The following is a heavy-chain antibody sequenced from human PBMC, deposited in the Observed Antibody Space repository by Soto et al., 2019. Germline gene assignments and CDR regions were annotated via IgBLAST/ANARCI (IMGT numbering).Heavy chain of an antibody. CDR3: ARAGAAAAHYYYYGMDV. CDR2: IYYSGST. CDR1: GGSISSYY. J-gene: IGHJ6*02. D-gene: IGHD6-13*01. V-gene: IGHV4-59*01. Sequence: SETLSLTCTVSGGSISSYYWSWVRQPPGKGLEWIGYIYYSGSTNYNPSLKSRVTISVDTSKNQFSLKLSSVTAADTAVYYCARAGAAAAHYYYYGMDVWGQGTTVTVS.